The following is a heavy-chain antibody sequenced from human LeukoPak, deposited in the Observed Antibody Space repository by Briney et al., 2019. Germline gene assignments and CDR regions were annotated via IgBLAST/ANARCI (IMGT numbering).Heavy chain of an antibody. V-gene: IGHV3-21*01. J-gene: IGHJ4*02. Sequence: GGSLRLSCAASGFTFSSYSMNWVRQAPGKGLEWVSSISSSSSYIYYADSVKGRFTISRDNAKNSLYLQMNSLRAEDTAVYYCARDQWSLGGGNPGYWGQGTLVTVSS. D-gene: IGHD4-23*01. CDR1: GFTFSSYS. CDR2: ISSSSSYI. CDR3: ARDQWSLGGGNPGY.